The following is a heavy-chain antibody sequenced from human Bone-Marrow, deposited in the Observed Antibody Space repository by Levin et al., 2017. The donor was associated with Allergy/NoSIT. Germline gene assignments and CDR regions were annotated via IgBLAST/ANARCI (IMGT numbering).Heavy chain of an antibody. Sequence: GESLKISCAASGFTFSDYAMSWVRQAPRKGLEWVSATSGDGGNTYYASSVKGRFTISRDNSQKMLYLQMNSLRVEDTALYYCANSWSYCGKNCYTYNFDYWGQGILVTVSS. D-gene: IGHD2-21*01. CDR1: GFTFSDYA. J-gene: IGHJ4*02. CDR2: TSGDGGNT. V-gene: IGHV3-23*01. CDR3: ANSWSYCGKNCYTYNFDY.